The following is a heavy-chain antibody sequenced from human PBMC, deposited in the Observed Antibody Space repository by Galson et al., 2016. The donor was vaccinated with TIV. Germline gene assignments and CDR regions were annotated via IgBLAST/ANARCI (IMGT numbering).Heavy chain of an antibody. D-gene: IGHD4-23*01. V-gene: IGHV1-2*02. CDR3: ARAATVVGDWYFDL. CDR1: GYTFTSYH. Sequence: SVKVSCKASGYTFTSYHVHWVRQAPGQGLEWMGSINPNSGGTNYAQSFQGRVTITRDTSISTASMGLSMLRSDYTATYYCARAATVVGDWYFDLWGRGTLVPVSS. CDR2: INPNSGGT. J-gene: IGHJ2*01.